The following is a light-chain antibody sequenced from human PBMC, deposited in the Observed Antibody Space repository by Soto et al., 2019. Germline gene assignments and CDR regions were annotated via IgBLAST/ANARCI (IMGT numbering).Light chain of an antibody. CDR1: QDISNY. V-gene: IGKV1-33*01. CDR2: YAS. Sequence: DIQMTHSPSSLSASVGYRVTITCQASQDISNYLNWYQQKPGKAPKLLIYYASNLETGVPSRFSGSGSGTDFTFTISSLQPEDIATYYCQQYDNLPVTFGPRTKVDIK. J-gene: IGKJ3*01. CDR3: QQYDNLPVT.